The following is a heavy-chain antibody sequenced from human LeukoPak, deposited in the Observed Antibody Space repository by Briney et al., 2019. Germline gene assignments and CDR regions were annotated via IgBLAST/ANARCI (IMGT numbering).Heavy chain of an antibody. J-gene: IGHJ4*02. D-gene: IGHD1-26*01. CDR2: ITNSGDFV. V-gene: IGHV3-11*01. CDR1: GFRFRGHF. Sequence: GGALRLSCATPGFRFRGHFMSLSRPGPGQGVEWISYITNSGDFVNYADSVKGRFTISRDNAKNSLYLQMNSLRAEDTAVYYCAREARATPDFWGQGTVVTVSS. CDR3: AREARATPDF.